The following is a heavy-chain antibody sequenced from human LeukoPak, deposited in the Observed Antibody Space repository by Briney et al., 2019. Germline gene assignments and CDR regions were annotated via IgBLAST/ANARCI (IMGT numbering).Heavy chain of an antibody. J-gene: IGHJ3*02. CDR3: AKDGLAAAMWTFDI. V-gene: IGHV3-48*03. CDR1: GFTFSSYE. CDR2: ISSSGSTI. Sequence: GGSLRLSCAASGFTFSSYEMNWVRQAPGKGLEWVSYISSSGSTIYYADSVKGRFTISRDNSKNTLYLQMNSLRAEDTAVYYCAKDGLAAAMWTFDIWGQGTMVTVSS. D-gene: IGHD2-2*01.